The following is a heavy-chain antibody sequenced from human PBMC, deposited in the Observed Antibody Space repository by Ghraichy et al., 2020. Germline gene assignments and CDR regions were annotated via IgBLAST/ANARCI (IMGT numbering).Heavy chain of an antibody. V-gene: IGHV3-23*01. D-gene: IGHD6-19*01. CDR3: AKPSVAGFDY. Sequence: GESLNISCAASGFTFSSYAMSWVRQAPGKGLEWVSAISGSGGSTYYADSVKGRFTISRDNSKNTLYLQMNSLRAEDTAVDYCAKPSVAGFDYWGQGTLVTVSS. CDR1: GFTFSSYA. CDR2: ISGSGGST. J-gene: IGHJ4*02.